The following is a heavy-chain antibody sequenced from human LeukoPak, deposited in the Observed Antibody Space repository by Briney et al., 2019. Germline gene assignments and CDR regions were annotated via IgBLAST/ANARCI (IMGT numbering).Heavy chain of an antibody. CDR3: ARRQGTGSSGYYRAVVGTPDYYYGMDV. CDR1: GYTFTSYY. J-gene: IGHJ6*02. V-gene: IGHV1-46*01. Sequence: GASVKVSCKASGYTFTSYYMHWVRQAPGQGLEWMGIINPSGGSTSYAQKFQGRVTMTRDTSTSTVYMELSSLRSEDTAVYYCARRQGTGSSGYYRAVVGTPDYYYGMDVWGQGTTVTVSS. CDR2: INPSGGST. D-gene: IGHD3-22*01.